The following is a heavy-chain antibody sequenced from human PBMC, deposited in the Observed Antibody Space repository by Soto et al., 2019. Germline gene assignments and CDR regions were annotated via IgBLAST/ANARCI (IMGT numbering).Heavy chain of an antibody. CDR2: IIPMFGAA. Sequence: SVKVSCKASGGTFTSHAVSWVRQAPGQGLEWMGGIIPMFGAANYALNFQGRVTITADEPTGTAYMELSSLRSEDTAVYYCARGSISWFLDYWGLGTLVTSPQ. CDR3: ARGSISWFLDY. D-gene: IGHD6-13*01. V-gene: IGHV1-69*13. CDR1: GGTFTSHA. J-gene: IGHJ4*02.